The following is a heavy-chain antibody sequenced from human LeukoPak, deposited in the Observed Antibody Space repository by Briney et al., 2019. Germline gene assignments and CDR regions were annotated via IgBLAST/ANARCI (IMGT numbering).Heavy chain of an antibody. Sequence: SETLSLTCVVSGDSISSGGYSWSWIRQTPGKGLEWIAYIHDSGSTYNNPSLKSRLSISIDTSKNQFSLKLNSVSAADTAVYYCARGPFGEYFDYWGQGTLVTVSS. CDR3: ARGPFGEYFDY. D-gene: IGHD4-17*01. V-gene: IGHV4-30-4*07. J-gene: IGHJ4*02. CDR1: GDSISSGGYS. CDR2: IHDSGST.